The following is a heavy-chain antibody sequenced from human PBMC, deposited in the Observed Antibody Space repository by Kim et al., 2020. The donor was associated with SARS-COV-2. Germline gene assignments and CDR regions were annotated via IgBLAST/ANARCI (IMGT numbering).Heavy chain of an antibody. J-gene: IGHJ5*02. D-gene: IGHD6-19*01. CDR1: GFIFNYYA. CDR3: AKDQHSMGWNWLDP. V-gene: IGHV3-9*01. Sequence: GGSLRLSCAASGFIFNYYAMHWVRQAPGKGLEWVSGISWNSGSTGYADSVKGRFTISRDNAKNSLYLQMNSLRAEDTALYYCAKDQHSMGWNWLDPWGQGTLVTVSS. CDR2: ISWNSGST.